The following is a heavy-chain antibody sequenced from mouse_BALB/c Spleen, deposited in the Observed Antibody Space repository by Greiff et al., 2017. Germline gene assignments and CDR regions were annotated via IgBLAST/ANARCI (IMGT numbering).Heavy chain of an antibody. Sequence: VKLQESGAELARPGASVKMSCKASGYTFTSYTMHWVKQRPGQGLEWIGYINPSSGYTNYNQKFKDKATLTADKSSSTAYMQLSSLTSEDSAVYYCARPYGRGAMDYWGQGTSVTVSS. V-gene: IGHV1-4*01. CDR3: ARPYGRGAMDY. CDR1: GYTFTSYT. D-gene: IGHD1-1*01. CDR2: INPSSGYT. J-gene: IGHJ4*01.